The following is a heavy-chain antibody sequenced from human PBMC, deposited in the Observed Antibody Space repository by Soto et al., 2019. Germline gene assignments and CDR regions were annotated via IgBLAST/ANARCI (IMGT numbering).Heavy chain of an antibody. D-gene: IGHD2-8*01. CDR1: GGSVSSGSYY. CDR3: ARDGGDCTDGICLLDY. Sequence: QVQLQESGPGLVKPSETLSLTCTVSGGSVSSGSYYWSWIRQPPGKGLEWIGYIYDSGTTKSNPSLKSRVTISIDTSKNQFSLKLSSVTAADTAVYNCARDGGDCTDGICLLDYWGQGTLVTVSS. V-gene: IGHV4-61*01. J-gene: IGHJ4*02. CDR2: IYDSGTT.